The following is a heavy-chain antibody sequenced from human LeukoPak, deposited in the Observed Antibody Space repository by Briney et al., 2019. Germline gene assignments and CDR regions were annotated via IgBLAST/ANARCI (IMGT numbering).Heavy chain of an antibody. Sequence: SSETLSLTCAVYGGSFSGYYWSWIRQPPGKGLEWIGEINHSGSTNYNPSLKSRVTISVDTSKNQFSLKLSSVTAADTAVYYCARGLRERTLRYSSSSEGLFDYWGQGTLVTVSS. CDR3: ARGLRERTLRYSSSSEGLFDY. CDR1: GGSFSGYY. D-gene: IGHD6-6*01. CDR2: INHSGST. V-gene: IGHV4-34*01. J-gene: IGHJ4*02.